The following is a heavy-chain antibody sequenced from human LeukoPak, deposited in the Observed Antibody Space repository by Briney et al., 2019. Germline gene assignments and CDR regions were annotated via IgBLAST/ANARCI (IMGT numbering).Heavy chain of an antibody. CDR3: ARYRVITNDYFDS. CDR1: GFTFISYE. CDR2: IISSGSTI. Sequence: GGSLRLSCAASGFTFISYEMNWVRQAPWKGLEWVSYIISSGSTIYNADSVKSRFTISRDNDKNSLYLQKKSLRAEDTAVYYCARYRVITNDYFDSWGQGTLVTVSS. J-gene: IGHJ4*02. V-gene: IGHV3-48*03. D-gene: IGHD3-16*01.